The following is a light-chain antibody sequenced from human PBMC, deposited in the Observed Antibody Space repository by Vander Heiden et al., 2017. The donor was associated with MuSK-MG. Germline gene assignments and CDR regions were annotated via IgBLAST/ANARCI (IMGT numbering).Light chain of an antibody. Sequence: DIQMTQSPSSLSASVGDRVTITCRASQGISNSLAWYQQKPGKAPKLLLYAASRLESGVPSRFSGSGYGTDYTLTISSLQPEDFATYYCQQYDSTPLLTFGGGTKVEIK. J-gene: IGKJ4*01. CDR2: AAS. CDR3: QQYDSTPLLT. V-gene: IGKV1-NL1*01. CDR1: QGISNS.